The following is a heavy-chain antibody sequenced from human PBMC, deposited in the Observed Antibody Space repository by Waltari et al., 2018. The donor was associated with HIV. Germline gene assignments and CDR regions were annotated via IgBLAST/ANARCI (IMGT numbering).Heavy chain of an antibody. CDR3: TGDTFGNDDF. D-gene: IGHD1-1*01. V-gene: IGHV3-74*01. CDR2: IKPDGTQT. J-gene: IGHJ4*02. CDR1: GFTSSRYW. Sequence: EVRLVESGGGLGQPGGSLRLSCVGSGFTSSRYWMHWVRQTPGKGLEWVSRIKPDGTQTDYADSVKGRFTISRDNAKSTLHLQLNALSVEDTALYFCTGDTFGNDDFWGQGVLVTVSS.